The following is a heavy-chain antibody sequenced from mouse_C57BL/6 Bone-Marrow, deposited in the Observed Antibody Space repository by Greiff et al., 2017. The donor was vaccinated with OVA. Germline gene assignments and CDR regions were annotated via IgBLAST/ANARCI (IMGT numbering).Heavy chain of an antibody. CDR2: INYDGSST. D-gene: IGHD1-1*01. V-gene: IGHV5-16*01. CDR3: ARDRDYYGSSPPGFAY. Sequence: EVKLMESEGGLVQPGRSMKLSCTASGFTFSDYYMAWVRQVPEKGLEWVANINYDGSSTYYLDSLKSRFIISRDNAKNILYLQMSSLKSEDTATYYCARDRDYYGSSPPGFAYWGQGTLVTVSA. J-gene: IGHJ3*01. CDR1: GFTFSDYY.